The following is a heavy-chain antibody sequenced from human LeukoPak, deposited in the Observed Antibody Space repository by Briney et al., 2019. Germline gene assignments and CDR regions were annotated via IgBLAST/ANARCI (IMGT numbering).Heavy chain of an antibody. Sequence: PSETLSLTCAVYGGSFSGYYWSWIRQPPGKGLEWIGEINHSGSTNYNPSLKSRVTISVDTSKNQFSLKLSSVTAADTAVYYCARSPYYHDTSGSAEYFQHWGQGTLVTVSS. CDR1: GGSFSGYY. J-gene: IGHJ1*01. D-gene: IGHD3-22*01. V-gene: IGHV4-34*01. CDR2: INHSGST. CDR3: ARSPYYHDTSGSAEYFQH.